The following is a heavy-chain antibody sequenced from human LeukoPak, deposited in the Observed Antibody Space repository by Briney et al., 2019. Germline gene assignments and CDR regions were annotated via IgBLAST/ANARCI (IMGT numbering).Heavy chain of an antibody. D-gene: IGHD3-10*01. CDR3: AEHDRKDSGNYYADY. J-gene: IGHJ4*02. V-gene: IGHV4-59*08. CDR1: GGSISSYY. Sequence: SETLSLTCTVSGGSISSYYWSWIRQPPGKGLEWIGYIYYTGSTRYNPSLKSRVTISVDTSKNQFSLKLSSVTAADTAVYYCAEHDRKDSGNYYADYWGQGTLVTVSS. CDR2: IYYTGST.